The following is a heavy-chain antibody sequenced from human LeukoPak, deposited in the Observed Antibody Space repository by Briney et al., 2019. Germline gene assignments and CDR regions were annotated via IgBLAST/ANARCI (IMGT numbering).Heavy chain of an antibody. CDR2: IWYDGSNK. CDR3: ARAGNYYDSSGYYSP. CDR1: GFTFSSYS. V-gene: IGHV3-33*08. Sequence: SLRLSCAASGFTFSSYSMNWVRQAPGKGLEWVAVIWYDGSNKYYADSVKGRFTISRDNSKNTLYLQMNSLRAEDTAVYYCARAGNYYDSSGYYSPWGQGTLVTVSS. J-gene: IGHJ5*02. D-gene: IGHD3-22*01.